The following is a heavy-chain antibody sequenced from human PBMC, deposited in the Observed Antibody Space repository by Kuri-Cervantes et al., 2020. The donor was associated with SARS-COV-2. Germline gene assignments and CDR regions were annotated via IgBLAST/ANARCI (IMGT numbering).Heavy chain of an antibody. CDR3: ARDTRYYDFWSGYVSSENFSRSHYYYYMDV. J-gene: IGHJ6*03. D-gene: IGHD3-3*01. Sequence: GGSLRLSCAASGFTFSSYAMSWVRQAPGKGLEWVSAISGSGGSTYYADSVKGRFTISRDNSKNTLYLQMNSLRAEDTAVYYCARDTRYYDFWSGYVSSENFSRSHYYYYMDVWGKGTTVTVSS. CDR2: ISGSGGST. V-gene: IGHV3-23*01. CDR1: GFTFSSYA.